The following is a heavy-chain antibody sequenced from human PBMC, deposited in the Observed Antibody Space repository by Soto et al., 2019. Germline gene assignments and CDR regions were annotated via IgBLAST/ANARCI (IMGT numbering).Heavy chain of an antibody. CDR2: IYPGDSDT. D-gene: IGHD4-17*01. V-gene: IGHV5-51*01. CDR1: GYSFTSYW. CDR3: ARGTTVVTDAFDI. J-gene: IGHJ3*02. Sequence: GESLKISCKGSGYSFTSYWIGWVRQMPGKGLEWMGIIYPGDSDTRYSPAFQGQVTISADKSISPDYLQWSSLKASDTAMYYCARGTTVVTDAFDIWGQGTMVTVSS.